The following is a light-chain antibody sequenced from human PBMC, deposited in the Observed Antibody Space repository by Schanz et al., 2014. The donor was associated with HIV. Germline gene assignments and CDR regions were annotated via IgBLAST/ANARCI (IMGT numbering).Light chain of an antibody. J-gene: IGLJ1*01. V-gene: IGLV2-11*01. CDR1: SSDVGGYNY. CDR3: ASYTTSHTFV. Sequence: QSALTQPRSVSGSPGQSVTISCIGTSSDVGGYNYVSWYQQHPGKAPKLMIYDVSKRPSGVPDRFSGSKSGNTASLTVSGLQAEDEADYYCASYTTSHTFVFGTGTKLTVL. CDR2: DVS.